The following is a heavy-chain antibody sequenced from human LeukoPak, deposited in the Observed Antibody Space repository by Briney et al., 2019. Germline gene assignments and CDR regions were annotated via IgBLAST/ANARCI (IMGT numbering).Heavy chain of an antibody. CDR3: ARVGRVATIWGVFDY. D-gene: IGHD5-12*01. V-gene: IGHV4-31*03. CDR2: IYYSGST. CDR1: GGSISSGGYY. J-gene: IGHJ4*02. Sequence: SETLSLTCTVSGGSISSGGYYWSWIRQHSGKGLEWIGYIYYSGSTYYNPSLKSRVTISVDTSKNQFSLKLSSVTAADTAVYYCARVGRVATIWGVFDYWGQGTLVTVSS.